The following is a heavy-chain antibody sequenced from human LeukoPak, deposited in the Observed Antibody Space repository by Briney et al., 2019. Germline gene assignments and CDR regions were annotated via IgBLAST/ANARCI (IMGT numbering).Heavy chain of an antibody. Sequence: GGSLRLSCAASGFTFSSYGMHWVRQAPGKGLEWVAVIWYDGSNKYYADSVKGRFTISRDNSKNTLYLQMNSLRAEDTGVYYCARDLLYYDSSGSFDYWGQGTLVTVSS. D-gene: IGHD3-22*01. CDR1: GFTFSSYG. V-gene: IGHV3-33*01. CDR2: IWYDGSNK. J-gene: IGHJ4*02. CDR3: ARDLLYYDSSGSFDY.